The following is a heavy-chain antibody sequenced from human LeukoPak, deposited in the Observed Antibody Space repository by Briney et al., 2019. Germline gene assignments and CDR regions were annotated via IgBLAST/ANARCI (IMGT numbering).Heavy chain of an antibody. CDR3: ARDEGYSYGQNWFDP. CDR2: IYTSGST. J-gene: IGHJ5*02. CDR1: GGSISSYY. V-gene: IGHV4-4*07. Sequence: SSETLSLTCTVSGGSISSYYWSWIRQPAGKGLEWIGRIYTSGSTYYNPSLKSRVTISVDTSKNQFSLKLSSVTAADTAVYYCARDEGYSYGQNWFDPWGQGTLVTVSS. D-gene: IGHD5-18*01.